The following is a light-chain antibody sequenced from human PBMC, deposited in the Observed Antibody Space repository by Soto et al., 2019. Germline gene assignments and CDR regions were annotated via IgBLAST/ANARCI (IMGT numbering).Light chain of an antibody. CDR3: AAWDDSLNGVV. CDR1: SSNIGSNT. CDR2: SNN. Sequence: QSLLTQPPSASGTPGQRVTISCSGSSSNIGSNTVNWYQQLPGTAPKLLIYSNNQRPSGVPDRFSGSKSGTSASLAISGLQSEDEADYYCAAWDDSLNGVVVGGGTKVTVL. V-gene: IGLV1-44*01. J-gene: IGLJ2*01.